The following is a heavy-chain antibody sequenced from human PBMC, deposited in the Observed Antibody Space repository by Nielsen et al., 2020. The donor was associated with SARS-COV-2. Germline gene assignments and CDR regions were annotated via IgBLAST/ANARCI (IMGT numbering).Heavy chain of an antibody. J-gene: IGHJ6*02. V-gene: IGHV1-46*01. CDR1: GYTFTSYY. D-gene: IGHD1-26*01. Sequence: ASVKVSCKASGYTFTSYYMHWVRQAPGQGLEWMGIINPSGGSTSYAQKFQGRVTMTRDTSTSTVYMELRSLRSDDTAVYYCAREVGGSYLYYSYYYGMDVWGQGTTVTVSS. CDR3: AREVGGSYLYYSYYYGMDV. CDR2: INPSGGST.